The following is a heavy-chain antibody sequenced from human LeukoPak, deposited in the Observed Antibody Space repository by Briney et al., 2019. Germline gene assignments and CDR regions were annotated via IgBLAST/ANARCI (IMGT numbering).Heavy chain of an antibody. J-gene: IGHJ6*02. V-gene: IGHV4-34*01. D-gene: IGHD3-10*01. CDR2: INHSGST. CDR1: GGSFSGYY. Sequence: KPSETLSLTCAVYGGSFSGYYWGWIRHPPGKGLEWIGEINHSGSTNYNPSLKSRVTISVDTSKNQFSLKLSSVTAADTAVYYCARGARYYGSGVYYYYYGMDVWGQGTTVTVSS. CDR3: ARGARYYGSGVYYYYYGMDV.